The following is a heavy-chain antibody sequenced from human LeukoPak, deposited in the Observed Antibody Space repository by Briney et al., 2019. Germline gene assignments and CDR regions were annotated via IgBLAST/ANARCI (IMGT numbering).Heavy chain of an antibody. Sequence: PGGSLRLSCAASGFTFSSYAMSWVRRAPGKGLEWVSAISGSGGSTYYADSVKGRFTISRDNSKNTLYLQMNSLRAEDTAVYYCATDPWVRFWSGYPTTKMDAFDIWGQGTMVTVSS. CDR3: ATDPWVRFWSGYPTTKMDAFDI. CDR1: GFTFSSYA. V-gene: IGHV3-23*01. J-gene: IGHJ3*02. D-gene: IGHD3-3*01. CDR2: ISGSGGST.